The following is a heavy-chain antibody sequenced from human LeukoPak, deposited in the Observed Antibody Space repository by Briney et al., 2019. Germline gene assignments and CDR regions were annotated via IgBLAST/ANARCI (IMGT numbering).Heavy chain of an antibody. CDR2: IIPIFGTA. Sequence: PGGSLRLSCAASGFTFSSYAISWVRQAPGQGLEWMGRIIPIFGTANYAQKFQGRVTITTDESTSTAYMELSSLRSEDTAVYYCARGGYGRNLKESLAYWGQGTLVTVSS. CDR3: ARGGYGRNLKESLAY. D-gene: IGHD3-3*02. V-gene: IGHV1-69*05. CDR1: GFTFSSYA. J-gene: IGHJ4*02.